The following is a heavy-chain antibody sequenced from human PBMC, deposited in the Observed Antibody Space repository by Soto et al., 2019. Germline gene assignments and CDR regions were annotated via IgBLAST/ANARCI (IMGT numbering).Heavy chain of an antibody. CDR2: IYYNGNT. D-gene: IGHD3-10*01. CDR1: GGSIGSRDYY. V-gene: IGHV4-31*02. J-gene: IGHJ6*02. Sequence: QVQVQESGPGLVKPSQTLSLKCSVSGGSIGSRDYYWSWIRQHPEKGLEWIGSIYYNGNTDYNPSLRGRPTMSLDTSMNEFSLKLTSVTAADTAGYYCARDKGGAALKGSGMDVWGQGTTVTVS. CDR3: ARDKGGAALKGSGMDV.